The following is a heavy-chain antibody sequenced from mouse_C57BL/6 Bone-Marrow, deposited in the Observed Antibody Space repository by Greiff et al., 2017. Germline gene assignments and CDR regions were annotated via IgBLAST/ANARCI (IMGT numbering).Heavy chain of an antibody. V-gene: IGHV14-4*01. CDR3: TGGSSTSGVPYWYFDV. J-gene: IGHJ1*03. D-gene: IGHD1-1*01. Sequence: EVKLMESGAELVRPGASVKLSCTASGFNIKDDYMHWVKQRPEQGLEWIGWIDPENGDTEYASKFQGKATITADTSSNTAYLQLSSLTSEDTAVYYCTGGSSTSGVPYWYFDVWGTGTTVTVSS. CDR1: GFNIKDDY. CDR2: IDPENGDT.